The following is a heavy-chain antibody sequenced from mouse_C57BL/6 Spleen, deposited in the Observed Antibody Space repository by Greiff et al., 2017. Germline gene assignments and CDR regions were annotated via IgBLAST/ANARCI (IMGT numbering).Heavy chain of an antibody. CDR3: TTLITTVVASSYYFDY. V-gene: IGHV14-4*01. CDR2: IDPENGDT. D-gene: IGHD1-1*01. J-gene: IGHJ2*01. CDR1: GFNIKDDY. Sequence: EVQLQQSGAELVRPGASVKLSCTASGFNIKDDYMHWVKQRPEQGLEWIGWIDPENGDTEYASKFQGKATITADTSSNTAYLQLSSLTSEDTAVYYCTTLITTVVASSYYFDYWGQGTTLTVSS.